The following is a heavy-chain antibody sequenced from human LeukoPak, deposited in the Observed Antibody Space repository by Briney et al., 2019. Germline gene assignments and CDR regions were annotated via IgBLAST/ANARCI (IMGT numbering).Heavy chain of an antibody. Sequence: GGSLRLSCAASGFTVSSNYMSWVRQAPGKGLEGVSVIYSGGSTYYADSVKGRFTISRDNSNNTLYLQMNSLRAEDTAVYYCAREISRTGAFDIWGQGTMVTVSS. D-gene: IGHD3-3*02. J-gene: IGHJ3*02. V-gene: IGHV3-53*05. CDR1: GFTVSSNY. CDR2: IYSGGST. CDR3: AREISRTGAFDI.